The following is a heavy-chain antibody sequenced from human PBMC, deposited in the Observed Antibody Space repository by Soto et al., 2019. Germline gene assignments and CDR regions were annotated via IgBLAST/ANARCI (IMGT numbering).Heavy chain of an antibody. Sequence: PSETLSLTCAVSGGSISSYYWSWIRQPPGKGLEWIGYIYYSGSTNYNPSLKSRVTISVDTSKNQFSLKLSSVTAADTAVYYCARAGFTVHIDYWGQGTLVTVSS. CDR3: ARAGFTVHIDY. J-gene: IGHJ4*02. CDR2: IYYSGST. D-gene: IGHD4-17*01. V-gene: IGHV4-59*01. CDR1: GGSISSYY.